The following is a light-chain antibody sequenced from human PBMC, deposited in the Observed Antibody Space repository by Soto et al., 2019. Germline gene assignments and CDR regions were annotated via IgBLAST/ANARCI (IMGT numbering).Light chain of an antibody. CDR3: LQHDSYPLT. Sequence: DIQMTQSPSAMSASVGDRVTITCRASQGMVKDFAWFQQKPGKAPKRLIYEASSLQSVVPARFSGSGSGTEFTLTISSLQPEDSAVYYCLQHDSYPLTFGGGTKVEIK. CDR2: EAS. J-gene: IGKJ4*01. CDR1: QGMVKD. V-gene: IGKV1-17*03.